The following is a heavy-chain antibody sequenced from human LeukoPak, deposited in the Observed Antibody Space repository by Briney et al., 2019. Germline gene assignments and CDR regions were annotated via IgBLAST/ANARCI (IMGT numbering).Heavy chain of an antibody. Sequence: GGSLRLSCAASGFTFSSYSMNWVRQAPGKGLEWVSYISSSGSTIYYADSVKGRFTISRDNAKNSLYLQMNSLRAEDTAVYYCARMSGYTSGKFDYWGQGTLVTVSS. CDR1: GFTFSSYS. CDR3: ARMSGYTSGKFDY. V-gene: IGHV3-48*04. CDR2: ISSSGSTI. J-gene: IGHJ4*02. D-gene: IGHD3-9*01.